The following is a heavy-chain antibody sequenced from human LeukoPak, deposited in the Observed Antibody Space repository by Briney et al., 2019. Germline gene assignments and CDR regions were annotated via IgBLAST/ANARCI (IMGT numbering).Heavy chain of an antibody. CDR3: ARDPGVDTDYYYYMDV. J-gene: IGHJ6*03. CDR1: GYTFTGYY. Sequence: ASVKASCKASGYTFTGYYMHWVRQAPGQGLEWMGWINPNSGGTNYAQKFQGRVTMTRDTSISTAYMELSRLRSDDTAVYYCARDPGVDTDYYYYMDVWGKGTTVTVSS. V-gene: IGHV1-2*02. CDR2: INPNSGGT. D-gene: IGHD2-2*02.